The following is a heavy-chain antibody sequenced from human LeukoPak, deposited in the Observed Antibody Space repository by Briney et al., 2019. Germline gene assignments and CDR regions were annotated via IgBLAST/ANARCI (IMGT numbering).Heavy chain of an antibody. Sequence: GASVKVSCKASGGTFSSYAISWVRQAPGQGLEWMGGIIPIFGTANYAQKFQGRVTITADESTSTAYMELSSLRSEDTAVYYCARDLHIVVERGFDPWGQGTLVTVSS. J-gene: IGHJ5*02. CDR1: GGTFSSYA. CDR3: ARDLHIVVERGFDP. V-gene: IGHV1-69*13. CDR2: IIPIFGTA. D-gene: IGHD2-21*01.